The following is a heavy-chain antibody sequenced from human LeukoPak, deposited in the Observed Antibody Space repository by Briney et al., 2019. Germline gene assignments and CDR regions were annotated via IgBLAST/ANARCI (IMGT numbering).Heavy chain of an antibody. J-gene: IGHJ4*02. CDR3: ARGYSGIYYFDY. CDR2: ISYDGSNK. Sequence: GRSLRLSCAASGFTFSSYAMLWVRQAPGKGREGVAVISYDGSNKYYADSVKGRFTISRDNSKTTLYLQMNSLRAEDTAVYYCARGYSGIYYFDYWGQGTLVTVSS. V-gene: IGHV3-30-3*01. D-gene: IGHD1-26*01. CDR1: GFTFSSYA.